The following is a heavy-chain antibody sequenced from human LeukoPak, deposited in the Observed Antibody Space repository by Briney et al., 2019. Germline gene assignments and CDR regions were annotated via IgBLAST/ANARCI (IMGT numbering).Heavy chain of an antibody. CDR2: INHSGST. J-gene: IGHJ4*02. D-gene: IGHD3-22*01. V-gene: IGHV4-34*01. CDR1: GGSFSGYY. Sequence: SETLSLTCAVYGGSFSGYYWSWIRQPPGKGLEWIGEINHSGSTNYNPSLKSRVTISVDTSKNQFSLKLSSVTAADTAVYYCARIVGGQVDCWGQGTLVTVSP. CDR3: ARIVGGQVDC.